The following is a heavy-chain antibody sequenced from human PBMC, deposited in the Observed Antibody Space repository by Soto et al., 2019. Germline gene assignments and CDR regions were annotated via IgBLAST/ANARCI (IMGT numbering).Heavy chain of an antibody. Sequence: GGSLRLSCAASGFTFSSYGMHWVRQAPGKGLEWVVVISYDGSNKYYADSVKGRFTISRDNSKNTLYLQMNSLRAEDTAVYYCANGITIFGVVNGIDAFDIWGQGTMVTVSS. CDR2: ISYDGSNK. CDR3: ANGITIFGVVNGIDAFDI. D-gene: IGHD3-3*01. J-gene: IGHJ3*02. V-gene: IGHV3-30*18. CDR1: GFTFSSYG.